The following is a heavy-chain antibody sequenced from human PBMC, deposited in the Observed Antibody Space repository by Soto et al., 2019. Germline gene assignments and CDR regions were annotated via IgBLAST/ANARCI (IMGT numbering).Heavy chain of an antibody. V-gene: IGHV4-30-4*01. CDR1: GGSISSGDYY. Sequence: QVQLQESGPGLVKPSQTLSLTCNVSGGSISSGDYYWSWIRQPPGKGLEWIGYIYYSGSNYYNPSLKSRVTISVATSKNQFSLKLSSVTAADTAVYYCARATVTTEGWFDPWGQGTLVTVSS. CDR2: IYYSGSN. J-gene: IGHJ5*02. CDR3: ARATVTTEGWFDP. D-gene: IGHD4-17*01.